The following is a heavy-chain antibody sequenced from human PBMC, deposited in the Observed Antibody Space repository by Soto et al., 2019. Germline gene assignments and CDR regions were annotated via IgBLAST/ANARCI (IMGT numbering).Heavy chain of an antibody. CDR2: IYSGGST. Sequence: EVQLVETGGGLIQPGGSLRLSCAASGFTVSSNYMSWVRQAPGKGLEWVSVIYSGGSTYYADSVKGRFTISRDNSKNTLYLQMNSLRVEDTAVYYCARACSSTSCYQAFDIWGQGTMVTVSS. J-gene: IGHJ3*02. V-gene: IGHV3-53*02. CDR1: GFTVSSNY. D-gene: IGHD2-2*01. CDR3: ARACSSTSCYQAFDI.